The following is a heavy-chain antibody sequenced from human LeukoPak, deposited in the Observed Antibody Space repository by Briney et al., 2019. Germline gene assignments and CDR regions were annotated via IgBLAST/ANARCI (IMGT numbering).Heavy chain of an antibody. V-gene: IGHV3-23*01. CDR3: SSRGGARADI. D-gene: IGHD1-26*01. Sequence: GGSLRLSCAASGFTFSNNAMSWVRQAPGKGLECVSAITGTIATGDPPYYADSVKGRFTISRDNPKNSLDLHMDSLRAEDTAVYYCSSRGGARADIWGQGTMVTVSS. CDR2: ITGTIATGDPP. J-gene: IGHJ3*02. CDR1: GFTFSNNA.